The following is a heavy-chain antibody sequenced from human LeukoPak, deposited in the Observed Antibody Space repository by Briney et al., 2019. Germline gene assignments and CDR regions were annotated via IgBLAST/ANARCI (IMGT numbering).Heavy chain of an antibody. D-gene: IGHD2-2*01. J-gene: IGHJ4*02. CDR3: ARDLCSLTSCCDY. V-gene: IGHV1-2*02. Sequence: ASVKVSCKASGYTFTNCYIHWVRQAPGQGLEWMGWINPNTGGTNYAQKFQGRVTMTRDTSISTAYMELNRLRSDDTAVYYCARDLCSLTSCCDYWGQGTLVTVSS. CDR2: INPNTGGT. CDR1: GYTFTNCY.